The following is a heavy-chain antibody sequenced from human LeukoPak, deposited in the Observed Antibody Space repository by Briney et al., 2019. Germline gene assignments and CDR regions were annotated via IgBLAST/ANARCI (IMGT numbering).Heavy chain of an antibody. CDR1: GFTFSNYA. CDR3: VKDPHSSGRYYFDY. J-gene: IGHJ4*02. D-gene: IGHD6-19*01. CDR2: ISSNGGRT. V-gene: IGHV3-64*05. Sequence: GGSLRLSCSVSGFTFSNYAMHWVRQAPGKGLEYVSGISSNGGRTYYADSVKGRFTISRDNSKNTMYVQMSTLRVEETAVYYCVKDPHSSGRYYFDYWGQGTLVTVSS.